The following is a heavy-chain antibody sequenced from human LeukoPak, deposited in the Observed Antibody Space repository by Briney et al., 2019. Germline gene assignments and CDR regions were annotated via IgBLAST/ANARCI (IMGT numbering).Heavy chain of an antibody. Sequence: NPSQTLSLTCAVSGGSISSGGYSWSWIRQPPGKGLEWIGYIYHSGSTYYNPSLKSRVTISVDGSKNQFSLKLSSVTAADTAVYYCARGVAAIRGLLCWFDPWGQGTLVTVSS. V-gene: IGHV4-30-2*01. CDR1: GGSISSGGYS. J-gene: IGHJ5*02. CDR2: IYHSGST. CDR3: ARGVAAIRGLLCWFDP. D-gene: IGHD2-2*02.